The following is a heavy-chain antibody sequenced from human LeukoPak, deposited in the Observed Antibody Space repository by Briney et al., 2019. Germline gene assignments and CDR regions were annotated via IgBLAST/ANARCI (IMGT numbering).Heavy chain of an antibody. D-gene: IGHD3-22*01. CDR3: AIMHRYYDGSGYWVQ. Sequence: GGSLRLSCAASGFTFSSYAMSWVRQAPGKGLEWVSGISTSGGSTSYADSVKGRFAISRDNPRNTLYMQMNSLRDEDTAVYYCAIMHRYYDGSGYWVQWGQGTLVTVSS. J-gene: IGHJ4*02. V-gene: IGHV3-23*01. CDR2: ISTSGGST. CDR1: GFTFSSYA.